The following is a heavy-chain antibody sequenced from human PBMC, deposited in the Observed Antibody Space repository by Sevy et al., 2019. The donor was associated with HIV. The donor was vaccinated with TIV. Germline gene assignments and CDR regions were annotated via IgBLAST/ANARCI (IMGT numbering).Heavy chain of an antibody. J-gene: IGHJ4*02. CDR3: ARDGGCSSTSCLLYFDY. Sequence: GGCLRLSCAASGFTFSSYSMNWVRQAPGKGLEWVSSISSGSSYIYYADSVKGRFTISRDNAKNSLYLQMNSLRAEDTAVYCCARDGGCSSTSCLLYFDYWGQGTLVTVSS. V-gene: IGHV3-21*01. D-gene: IGHD2-2*01. CDR1: GFTFSSYS. CDR2: ISSGSSYI.